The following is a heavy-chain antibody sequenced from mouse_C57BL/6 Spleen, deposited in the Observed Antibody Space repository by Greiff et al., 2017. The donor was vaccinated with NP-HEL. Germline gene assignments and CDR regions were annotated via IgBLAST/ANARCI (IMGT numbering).Heavy chain of an antibody. J-gene: IGHJ3*01. Sequence: QVQLQQSGAELARPGASVKLSCKASGYTFTSYGISWVKQRTGQGLEWIGEIYPRSGNTYYNEKFKGKATLTADKSSSTAYMELRSLTSEDSAVYFCARCDYSNYAWFAYWGQGTLVTVSA. CDR3: ARCDYSNYAWFAY. CDR2: IYPRSGNT. V-gene: IGHV1-81*01. CDR1: GYTFTSYG. D-gene: IGHD2-5*01.